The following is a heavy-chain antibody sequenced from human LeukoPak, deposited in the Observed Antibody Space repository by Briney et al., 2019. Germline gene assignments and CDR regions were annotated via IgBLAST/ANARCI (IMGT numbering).Heavy chain of an antibody. CDR1: GYSFTSFW. CDR3: ARLGGSSSVLSFNDY. Sequence: GESLKISCKGSGYSFTSFWIGWVRQMPGRGLEWMGIIYPGDSDTRYSPSFQGQVTISADKSINTAYLQWSSLKASDTAMFYCARLGGSSSVLSFNDYWGQGALVTVSS. D-gene: IGHD6-6*01. CDR2: IYPGDSDT. J-gene: IGHJ4*02. V-gene: IGHV5-51*01.